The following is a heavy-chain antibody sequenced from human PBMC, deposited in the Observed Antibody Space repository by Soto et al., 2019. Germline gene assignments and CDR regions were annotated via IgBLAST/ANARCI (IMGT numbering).Heavy chain of an antibody. CDR1: GSTFSSYA. D-gene: IGHD5-12*01. V-gene: IGHV1-69*01. CDR2: IIPIFGTA. CDR3: ARVGDGYNPAACVSRVGFDY. Sequence: QVQLVQSGAEVKKTGSSLKVSCKASGSTFSSYAISWVRQAPGQGLEWMGGIIPIFGTANYAQKFQGRVRITADESTCTAHMELSSLRSEDAAVYYCARVGDGYNPAACVSRVGFDYLGQGTLVTVSS. J-gene: IGHJ4*02.